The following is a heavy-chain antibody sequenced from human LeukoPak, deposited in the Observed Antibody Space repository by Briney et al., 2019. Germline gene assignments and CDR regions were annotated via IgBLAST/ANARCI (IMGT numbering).Heavy chain of an antibody. V-gene: IGHV4-39*01. Sequence: SETLSLTCTVSGGSISSSSYYWGWIRQPPGKGLEWIGSIYYSGSTYYNPSLKSRLTISVDTSKNQFSLKLSSVTAADTAVYYCASRTPMVRGATPPDYWGQGTLVTVSS. J-gene: IGHJ4*02. D-gene: IGHD3-10*01. CDR2: IYYSGST. CDR1: GGSISSSSYY. CDR3: ASRTPMVRGATPPDY.